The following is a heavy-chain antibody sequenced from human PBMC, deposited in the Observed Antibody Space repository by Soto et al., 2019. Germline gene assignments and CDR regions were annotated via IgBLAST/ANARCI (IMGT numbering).Heavy chain of an antibody. CDR3: ARVGNYYGSGSYSYFDY. V-gene: IGHV3-30-3*01. CDR1: GFTFSSYA. Sequence: GGSLRLSCAASGFTFSSYAMHWVRQAPGKGLEWVAVISYDGSNKYYADSVKGRFTISRDNSKNTLYLQMNSLRAEDTAVYYCARVGNYYGSGSYSYFDYWGQGTLVTVSS. CDR2: ISYDGSNK. D-gene: IGHD3-10*01. J-gene: IGHJ4*02.